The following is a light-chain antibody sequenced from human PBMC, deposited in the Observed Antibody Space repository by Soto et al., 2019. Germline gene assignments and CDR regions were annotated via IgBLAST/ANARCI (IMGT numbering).Light chain of an antibody. V-gene: IGKV3-11*01. CDR1: QSVSSY. Sequence: EIVLTQSPGTLSLSPGERATLSCRASQSVSSYLAWFQQKPGQAPSLLIYDASNRATGIPARFSGSGSGTDFTLTISSLEPEDFAVYYCQQYNNWPPKLTFGGGTKVDNK. CDR2: DAS. J-gene: IGKJ4*01. CDR3: QQYNNWPPKLT.